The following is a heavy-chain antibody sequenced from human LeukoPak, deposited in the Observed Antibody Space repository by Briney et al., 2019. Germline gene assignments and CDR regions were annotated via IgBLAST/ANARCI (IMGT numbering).Heavy chain of an antibody. CDR1: GGTFSGYA. J-gene: IGHJ5*02. CDR2: IIPISPTA. D-gene: IGHD5-18*01. CDR3: ATGRVSDTTLVTWFDP. V-gene: IGHV1-69*05. Sequence: SVKVSCKASGGTFSGYAISWVRQAPGQGLEWMGGIIPISPTANYAQKLQGRLTITTDEFTTTAYMELSSLRSEDTAVYYCATGRVSDTTLVTWFDPWGQGTLVTVSS.